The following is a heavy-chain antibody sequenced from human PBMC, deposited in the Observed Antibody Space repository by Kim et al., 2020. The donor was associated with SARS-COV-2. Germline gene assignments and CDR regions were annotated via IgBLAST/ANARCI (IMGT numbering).Heavy chain of an antibody. CDR2: ISNDGTIR. J-gene: IGHJ1*01. V-gene: IGHV3-30*03. CDR3: ASGSVAGFSYAEYFHH. D-gene: IGHD6-19*01. CDR1: GFTFNNYV. Sequence: GGSLRLSCAASGFTFNNYVMHWVRQAPGKGLEWVSVISNDGTIRYYVDSVKGRFTISRDNSKNTLYLQMDSLRPEDTALYYCASGSVAGFSYAEYFHHWGRGTLVPVS.